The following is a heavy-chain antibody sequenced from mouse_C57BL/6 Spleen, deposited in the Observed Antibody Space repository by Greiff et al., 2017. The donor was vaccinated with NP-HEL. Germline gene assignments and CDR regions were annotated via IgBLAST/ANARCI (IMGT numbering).Heavy chain of an antibody. V-gene: IGHV5-6*01. CDR3: ARQNEGHYAMDD. CDR1: GFTFSSYG. J-gene: IGHJ4*01. CDR2: ISSGGSYT. Sequence: EVQRVESGGDLVKPGGSLKLSCAASGFTFSSYGMSWVRQTPDKRLEWVATISSGGSYTYYPDSVKGRFTISRDNAKNTLYLQMSSLKSEDTAVYYCARQNEGHYAMDDWGQGTSVTVSS.